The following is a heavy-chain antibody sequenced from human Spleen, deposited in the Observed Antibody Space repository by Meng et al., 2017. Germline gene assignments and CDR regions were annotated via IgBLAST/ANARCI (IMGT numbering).Heavy chain of an antibody. D-gene: IGHD3-3*01. J-gene: IGHJ4*02. V-gene: IGHV3-30-3*01. CDR2: ISYDGSNK. CDR3: AWAYYDFWSGYYS. CDR1: GFIFSNHA. Sequence: QVQLVESVGGVVQPGRSLRLACAASGFIFSNHAMHWFRQAPGKGLEWVAVISYDGSNKYYADSVKGRITISRDNSKNMLYLQLNSLRPEDTAVYYCAWAYYDFWSGYYSWGQGTLVTVSS.